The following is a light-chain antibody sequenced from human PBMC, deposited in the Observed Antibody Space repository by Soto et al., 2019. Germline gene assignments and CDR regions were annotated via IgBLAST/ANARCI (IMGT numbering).Light chain of an antibody. CDR1: SSNIGAGYD. Sequence: QSVLTQPPSVSGAPGQRVTISCTGSSSNIGAGYDVHWYQQLPGTAPKILIYGNSNRPSGVPDRVSGSKSGTSASLAITGLQAEDEADYYCQSYDSSLSGYVVFGGGTQLTVL. CDR3: QSYDSSLSGYVV. CDR2: GNS. J-gene: IGLJ2*01. V-gene: IGLV1-40*01.